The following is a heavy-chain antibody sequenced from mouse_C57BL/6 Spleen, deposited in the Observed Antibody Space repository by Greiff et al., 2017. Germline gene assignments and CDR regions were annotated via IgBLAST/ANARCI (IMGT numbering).Heavy chain of an antibody. CDR2: INPNNGGT. V-gene: IGHV1-22*01. J-gene: IGHJ2*01. D-gene: IGHD2-1*01. Sequence: EVQLQQSGPELVKPGASVKMSCKASGYTFTDYNMHWVKQSHGKSLEWIGYINPNNGGTSYNQKFKGKATLTVNKSSSTAYMELRSLTSEESAVYYCARSRGNYVPFDYWGQGTTLTVSS. CDR1: GYTFTDYN. CDR3: ARSRGNYVPFDY.